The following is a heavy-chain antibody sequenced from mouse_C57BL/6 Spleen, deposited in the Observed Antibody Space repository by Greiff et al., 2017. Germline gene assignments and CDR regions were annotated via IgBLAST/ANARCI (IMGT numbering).Heavy chain of an antibody. CDR1: GFTFSSYA. J-gene: IGHJ4*01. V-gene: IGHV5-4*01. CDR3: ARVYRKRGEDAMDY. Sequence: EVQLVEFGGGLVKPGGSLKLSCAASGFTFSSYAMSWVRQTTEKRLEWVATISDGGSYTYYPDNVKGRFTISRDNAKNNLYLQMSHLKSEDTAMYYCARVYRKRGEDAMDYWGQGTSVTVSS. D-gene: IGHD2-1*01. CDR2: ISDGGSYT.